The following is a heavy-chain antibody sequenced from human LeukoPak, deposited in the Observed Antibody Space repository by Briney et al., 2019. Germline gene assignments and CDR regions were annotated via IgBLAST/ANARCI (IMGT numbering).Heavy chain of an antibody. CDR3: ARSAVRGVIAFDAFDI. D-gene: IGHD3-10*01. V-gene: IGHV4-4*07. Sequence: SETLPLTCTVSGGSISSYYWSWIRQPAGKGLEWIGRIYTSGSTNYNPSLKSRVTMSVDTSKNQFSLKLSSVTAADTAVYYCARSAVRGVIAFDAFDIWGQGTMVTVSS. CDR1: GGSISSYY. J-gene: IGHJ3*02. CDR2: IYTSGST.